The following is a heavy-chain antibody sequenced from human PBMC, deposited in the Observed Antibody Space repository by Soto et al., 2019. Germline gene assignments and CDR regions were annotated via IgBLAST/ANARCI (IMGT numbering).Heavy chain of an antibody. CDR1: GYTVTSCD. Sequence: QVQLVQSGAEVKKPGASVKVSCKASGYTVTSCDINWVRQATGQGLEWMGWMNPNRGNTGYAQKVQGRVTMTRNTSISTAYMELSSLRSEDTAVYYCARENGYGSRTGTWYYYYGMDVWGQGTTVTVSS. CDR2: MNPNRGNT. CDR3: ARENGYGSRTGTWYYYYGMDV. V-gene: IGHV1-8*01. J-gene: IGHJ6*02. D-gene: IGHD5-18*01.